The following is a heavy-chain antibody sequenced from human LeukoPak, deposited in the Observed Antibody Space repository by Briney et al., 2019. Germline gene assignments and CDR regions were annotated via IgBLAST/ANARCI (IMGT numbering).Heavy chain of an antibody. D-gene: IGHD6-13*01. CDR3: ARGEQLVLASDY. CDR1: GGSISSDDYW. CDR2: IFYSGTT. V-gene: IGHV4-39*01. Sequence: PSETLSLTCTVSGGSISSDDYWWGWIRQPPGRGLEWIGTIFYSGTTYYNPSLKSRVTISVETSKNQFSLKLISVTAADTAVYYCARGEQLVLASDYWGQGTLVTVSS. J-gene: IGHJ4*02.